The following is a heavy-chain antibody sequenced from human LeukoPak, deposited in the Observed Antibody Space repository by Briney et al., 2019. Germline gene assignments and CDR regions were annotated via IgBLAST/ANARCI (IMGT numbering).Heavy chain of an antibody. V-gene: IGHV3-23*01. Sequence: GGSLRLSCAASGLTFSDYSMTWVRQAPGKGLFWVSGISAGGGSTYYADSVKDRFSISRDNSRNTPYLQMNSLRAEDTAVYYCAKDAAGPEYWGQGTLVTVSS. J-gene: IGHJ4*02. D-gene: IGHD6-13*01. CDR1: GLTFSDYS. CDR3: AKDAAGPEY. CDR2: ISAGGGST.